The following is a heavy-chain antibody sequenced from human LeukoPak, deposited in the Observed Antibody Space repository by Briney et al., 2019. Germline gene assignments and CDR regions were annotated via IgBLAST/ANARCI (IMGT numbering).Heavy chain of an antibody. CDR3: ARAPMGAAPLY. V-gene: IGHV1-8*01. CDR2: MNPVSGNA. Sequence: ASVKVSCKASGYTFTNFDINWVRRAPGQGLEWMGWMNPVSGNAGSAQKFQGRVTLTRDTSITTAYMELSSLRSDDTAFYYCARAPMGAAPLYWGQGTLVTVSS. D-gene: IGHD6-6*01. J-gene: IGHJ4*02. CDR1: GYTFTNFD.